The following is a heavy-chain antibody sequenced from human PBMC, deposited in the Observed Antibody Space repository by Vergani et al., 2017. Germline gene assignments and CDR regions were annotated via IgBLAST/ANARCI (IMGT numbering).Heavy chain of an antibody. V-gene: IGHV3-30-3*01. CDR3: ARDAKQRYFDWLTMGY. CDR2: ISYDGSNK. CDR1: GFTFSSYA. J-gene: IGHJ4*02. D-gene: IGHD3-9*01. Sequence: VQLVESGGGVVQPGRSLRLSCAASGFTFSSYAMHWVRQAPGKGLEWVAVISYDGSNKYYADSVKGRFTISRDNSKNTLYLQMNSLRAEDTAVYYCARDAKQRYFDWLTMGYWGQGTLVTVSS.